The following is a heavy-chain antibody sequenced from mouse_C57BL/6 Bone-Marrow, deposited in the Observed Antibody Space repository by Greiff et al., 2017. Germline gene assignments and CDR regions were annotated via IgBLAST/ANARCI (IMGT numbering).Heavy chain of an antibody. J-gene: IGHJ1*03. CDR3: AKNPLRYWYFDV. Sequence: QVHVKQSGPGLVQPSQSLSITCTVSGFSLTSYGVHWVRQSPGKGLEWLGVIWRGGSTDSNAAFMSKLSITKDNSKSQVFFKMNSLQADDTAIYYCAKNPLRYWYFDVWGTGTTVTVSS. CDR1: GFSLTSYG. V-gene: IGHV2-5*01. CDR2: IWRGGST.